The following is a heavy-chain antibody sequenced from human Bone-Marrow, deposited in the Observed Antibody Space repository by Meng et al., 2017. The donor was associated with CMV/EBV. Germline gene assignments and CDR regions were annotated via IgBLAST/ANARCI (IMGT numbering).Heavy chain of an antibody. D-gene: IGHD2-2*01. V-gene: IGHV3-11*01. CDR2: ISGSGSTI. CDR3: ARRESYQEGYGMDV. Sequence: GESLKISCAASGFTFSDHYMSWIRQAPGKGLEWLSYISGSGSTIYYADSVKGRFTISRDNAKNSLSLQMNSRRAEDTAVYYCARRESYQEGYGMDVWGQGTMVTVSS. CDR1: GFTFSDHY. J-gene: IGHJ6*02.